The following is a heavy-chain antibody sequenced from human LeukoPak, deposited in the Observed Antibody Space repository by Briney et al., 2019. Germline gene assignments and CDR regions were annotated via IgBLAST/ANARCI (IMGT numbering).Heavy chain of an antibody. J-gene: IGHJ3*02. CDR2: FYDSGDF. Sequence: PSQTLSLTCTVSGGSISGHHWTWIRQPPGTGLEGIGYFYDSGDFNYNPSLKSRVTILMDMSNNQFSLTMSSVTAADTAMYYCARLLRPGGRKGDAFDIWGQGTLVTVSS. CDR3: ARLLRPGGRKGDAFDI. CDR1: GGSISGHH. D-gene: IGHD1-26*01. V-gene: IGHV4-59*08.